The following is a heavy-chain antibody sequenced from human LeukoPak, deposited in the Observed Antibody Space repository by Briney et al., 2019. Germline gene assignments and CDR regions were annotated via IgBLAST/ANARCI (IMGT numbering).Heavy chain of an antibody. CDR3: AHSSGYAYGLDY. CDR2: ISSSSSYI. V-gene: IGHV3-21*01. Sequence: PGGSLRLSCTASGFTFSDYSMSWVRQAPGKGLEWVSSISSSSSYIYYADSMKGRFTISRDSAKNSLYLQMNSLRAEDTAVYYCAHSSGYAYGLDYWGQGTLVTVSS. D-gene: IGHD5-18*01. CDR1: GFTFSDYS. J-gene: IGHJ4*02.